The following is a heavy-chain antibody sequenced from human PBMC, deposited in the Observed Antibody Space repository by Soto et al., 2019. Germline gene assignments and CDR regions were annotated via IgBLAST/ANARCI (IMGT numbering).Heavy chain of an antibody. Sequence: GGTNYAQKFQGWVTMTRDTSISTAYMELSRLRSDDTAVYYCARSRDFWSGYQSQYYFDYWGQGTLVTVSS. D-gene: IGHD3-3*01. V-gene: IGHV1-2*04. CDR3: ARSRDFWSGYQSQYYFDY. J-gene: IGHJ4*02. CDR2: GGT.